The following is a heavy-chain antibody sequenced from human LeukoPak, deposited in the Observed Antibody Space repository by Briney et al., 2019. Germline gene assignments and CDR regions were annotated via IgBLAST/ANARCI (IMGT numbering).Heavy chain of an antibody. D-gene: IGHD3-10*01. CDR1: GYTFTSYY. CDR3: AREIGITMVRGDPYYFDY. Sequence: ASVKVSCKASGYTFTSYYMHWVRQAPGQGLEWMGIINPSGGSTSYAQKFQGRVTMTRDTSTSTVYMELSSLRSEDTAVYYCAREIGITMVRGDPYYFDYWGQGTLVTVSS. J-gene: IGHJ4*02. V-gene: IGHV1-46*01. CDR2: INPSGGST.